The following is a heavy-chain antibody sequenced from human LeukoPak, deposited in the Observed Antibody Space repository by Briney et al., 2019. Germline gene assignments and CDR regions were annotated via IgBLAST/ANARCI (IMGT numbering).Heavy chain of an antibody. J-gene: IGHJ4*02. CDR2: IFHSAIT. Sequence: SETLSLTCSVSGGSTSSYYWSWIRQAPGKGLEWIGYIFHSAITNYNPSLKSRVTISVDTSMNQFSLKLVSVTAADTAVYYCARTTSAYVFDYWGQGTLVTVSS. V-gene: IGHV4-59*01. D-gene: IGHD3-10*02. CDR3: ARTTSAYVFDY. CDR1: GGSTSSYY.